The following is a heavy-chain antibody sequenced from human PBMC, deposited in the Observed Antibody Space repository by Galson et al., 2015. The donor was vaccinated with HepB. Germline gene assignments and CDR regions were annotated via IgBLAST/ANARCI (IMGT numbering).Heavy chain of an antibody. J-gene: IGHJ4*02. CDR1: GFTFSSYA. D-gene: IGHD2-2*01. CDR2: ISGSGGST. V-gene: IGHV3-23*01. CDR3: AKDLDRYCSSTSCSYYFDY. Sequence: SLRLSCAASGFTFSSYAMSWVRQAPGKGLEWVSAISGSGGSTYYADSVKGRFTISRDNSKNTLYLQMNSLRAEDTAVYYCAKDLDRYCSSTSCSYYFDYWGQGTLVTVSS.